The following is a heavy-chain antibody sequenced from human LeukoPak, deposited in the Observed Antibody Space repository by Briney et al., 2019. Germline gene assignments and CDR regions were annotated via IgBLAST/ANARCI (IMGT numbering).Heavy chain of an antibody. J-gene: IGHJ4*02. CDR1: GGSFSGYY. CDR2: INHSGST. V-gene: IGHV4-34*01. Sequence: SETLSLTCAVYGGSFSGYYWSWIRQPPGKGLEWIGEINHSGSTNYNPSLKSRVTISVDTSKNQFSLKLSSVTAADTAVYYCARLGLTSCFDYWGQGTLVTVSS. D-gene: IGHD1/OR15-1a*01. CDR3: ARLGLTSCFDY.